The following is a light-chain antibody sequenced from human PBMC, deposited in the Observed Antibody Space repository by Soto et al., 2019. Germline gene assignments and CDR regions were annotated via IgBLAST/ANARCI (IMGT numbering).Light chain of an antibody. CDR1: QSVSSY. Sequence: EIVLTQSPATLSLSPGERATLSCRASQSVSSYLAWYQQKPGQAPRLLIFGASTRATGIPARFSGSGSGTDFTLTISSLQSEDFGVYFCQQYDNWPLTFGGGTKVEIK. J-gene: IGKJ4*01. CDR2: GAS. V-gene: IGKV3D-15*01. CDR3: QQYDNWPLT.